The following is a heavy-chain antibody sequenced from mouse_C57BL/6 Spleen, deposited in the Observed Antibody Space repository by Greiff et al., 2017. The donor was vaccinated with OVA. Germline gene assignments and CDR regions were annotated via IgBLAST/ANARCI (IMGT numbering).Heavy chain of an antibody. CDR1: GYTFTSYW. Sequence: VQLQQSGAELVRPGSSVKLSCKASGYTFTSYWMDWVKQRPGQGLEWIGNIYPSDSETHYNQKFKDKATLTVDKSSSTAYMQLSSLTSEDSAVYYCARSYGSIYYAMDYWGQGTSVTVSS. D-gene: IGHD1-1*01. J-gene: IGHJ4*01. CDR2: IYPSDSET. V-gene: IGHV1-61*01. CDR3: ARSYGSIYYAMDY.